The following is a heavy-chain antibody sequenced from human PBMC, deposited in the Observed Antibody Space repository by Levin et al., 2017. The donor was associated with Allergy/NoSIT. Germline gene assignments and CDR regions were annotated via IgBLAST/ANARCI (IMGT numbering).Heavy chain of an antibody. J-gene: IGHJ6*02. Sequence: GESLKISCAASGFTISRNYMSWVRQGPGKGLEWVSVIYSDGSAYYADSVKGRFTISRDNSKDTLYLQMNSLRVEDTAVYYCARESPPSGMDVWGQGTTVTVSS. V-gene: IGHV3-53*01. CDR2: IYSDGSA. CDR3: ARESPPSGMDV. CDR1: GFTISRNY.